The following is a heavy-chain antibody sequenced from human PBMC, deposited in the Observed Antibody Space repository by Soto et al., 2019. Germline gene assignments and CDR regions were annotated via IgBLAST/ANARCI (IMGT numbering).Heavy chain of an antibody. CDR3: ARGNPNYYGMDV. CDR2: INAGNGNT. V-gene: IGHV1-3*01. J-gene: IGHJ6*02. Sequence: ASVKVSCKASGYTFTSYGISWVRQAPGQRLEWMGWINAGNGNTKYSQKFQGRVTITRDTSASTAYMELSSLRSEDTAVYYCARGNPNYYGMDVWGQGTTVTVSS. CDR1: GYTFTSYG.